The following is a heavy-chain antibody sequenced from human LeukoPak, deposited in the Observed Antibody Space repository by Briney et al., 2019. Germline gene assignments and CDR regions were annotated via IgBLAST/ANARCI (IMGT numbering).Heavy chain of an antibody. CDR3: ARDTHYYYDSSGYLLL. CDR2: ISYDGSNK. D-gene: IGHD3-22*01. CDR1: GVTFSSYA. Sequence: GGSLRLSCAASGVTFSSYAMHWVRQAPGKGLEWVAVISYDGSNKYYADSVKGRFTISRDNSKNTLYLQMNSLRAEDTAVYYCARDTHYYYDSSGYLLLWGQGTLVTVSS. J-gene: IGHJ4*02. V-gene: IGHV3-30*04.